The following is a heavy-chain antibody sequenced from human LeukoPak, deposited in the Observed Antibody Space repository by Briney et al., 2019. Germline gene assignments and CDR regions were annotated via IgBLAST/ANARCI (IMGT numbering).Heavy chain of an antibody. CDR3: VKNASTWYLFDY. Sequence: GGSLRLSCSASGFTFSGYAMHWVRQAPGKGLEYVSAIISNGESTYYSDSVKDRFTISRDNSKNTLYLQMSSLRPEDTAVYYCVKNASTWYLFDYWGQGTLVTVSS. V-gene: IGHV3-64*03. CDR1: GFTFSGYA. D-gene: IGHD6-13*01. J-gene: IGHJ4*02. CDR2: IISNGEST.